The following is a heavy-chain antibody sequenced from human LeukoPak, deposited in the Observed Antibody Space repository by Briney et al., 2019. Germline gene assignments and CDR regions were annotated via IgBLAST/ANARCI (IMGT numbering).Heavy chain of an antibody. J-gene: IGHJ4*02. D-gene: IGHD6-13*01. CDR1: GFTVSSNY. V-gene: IGHV3-21*01. Sequence: GGSLRLSCAASGFTVSSNYMSWVRQAPGKGLEWVSSISSSSSYIYYADSVKGRFTISRDNAKNSLYLQMNSLRAEDTAVYYCARVGIAAAGPYWGQGTLVTVSS. CDR2: ISSSSSYI. CDR3: ARVGIAAAGPY.